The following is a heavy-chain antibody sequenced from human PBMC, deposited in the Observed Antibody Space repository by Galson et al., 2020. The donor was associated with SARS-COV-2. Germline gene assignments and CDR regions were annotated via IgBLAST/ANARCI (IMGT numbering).Heavy chain of an antibody. CDR3: VCDYNRNSGY. J-gene: IGHJ4*02. D-gene: IGHD1-1*01. CDR1: GFTFSSYW. Sequence: GESLKISCAVSGFTFSSYWMSWVRQAPGKGLEWVANIKHDGRDKYYVDYVKGRFTISRDNAKNTLYLQMNSLRAEDTAVYYCVCDYNRNSGYWGQGTLVTVSS. V-gene: IGHV3-7*04. CDR2: IKHDGRDK.